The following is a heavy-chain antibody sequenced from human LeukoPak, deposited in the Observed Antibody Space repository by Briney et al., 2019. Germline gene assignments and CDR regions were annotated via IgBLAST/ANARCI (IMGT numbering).Heavy chain of an antibody. D-gene: IGHD2-15*01. Sequence: GGSLRLSCAASGFTFSSYGMHWVRQAPAKGLEWVAVISYDGSNKYYADSVKGRFTLSRDNSKNTLYLQMNSLRAEDTAVYYCANASGGSCYGVCFDYWGQGTLVTVSS. V-gene: IGHV3-30*18. J-gene: IGHJ4*02. CDR3: ANASGGSCYGVCFDY. CDR2: ISYDGSNK. CDR1: GFTFSSYG.